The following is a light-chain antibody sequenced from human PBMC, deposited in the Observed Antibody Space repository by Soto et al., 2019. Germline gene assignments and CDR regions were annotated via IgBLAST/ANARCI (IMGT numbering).Light chain of an antibody. J-gene: IGLJ1*01. CDR1: SSDFTNYHY. V-gene: IGLV2-8*01. CDR2: EVN. Sequence: QSVLSQPASVSGSPGQSITISCTGSSSDFTNYHYVSWYRQHPGKAPKLMIYEVNKRPSGVPDRFSGSKSGNTASLTVSGLQAEDEADYYCSSYAGSSNVFGTGTKVTV. CDR3: SSYAGSSNV.